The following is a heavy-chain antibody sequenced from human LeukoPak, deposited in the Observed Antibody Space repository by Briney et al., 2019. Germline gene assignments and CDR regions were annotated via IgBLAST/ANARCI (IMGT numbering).Heavy chain of an antibody. J-gene: IGHJ5*02. V-gene: IGHV1-69*13. D-gene: IGHD5-18*01. CDR3: ARVLWEHVDTAMVHNWFDP. CDR1: GGTFSSYA. CDR2: IIPIFGTA. Sequence: ASVKVSCKASGGTFSSYAISWVRQAPGQGLEWMGGIIPIFGTANYAQKFQGRVTITADESTSTAYMELSSLRSEDTAVYYCARVLWEHVDTAMVHNWFDPWGQGTLVTVSS.